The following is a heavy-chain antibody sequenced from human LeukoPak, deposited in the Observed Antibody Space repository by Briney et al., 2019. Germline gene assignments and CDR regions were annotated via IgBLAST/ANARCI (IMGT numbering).Heavy chain of an antibody. CDR1: GFTFSDYY. D-gene: IGHD3-16*01. CDR2: ISSSSSYT. J-gene: IGHJ6*02. V-gene: IGHV3-11*03. Sequence: GGSLRLSCAASGFTFSDYYMSWIRQAPGKGQERVSYISSSSSYTNYADSVKGRFTISRDNAKNSLYLQMDSLRVEDTAVYYCARTLAVPGGDSLGNGMDVWGQGTTVSVS. CDR3: ARTLAVPGGDSLGNGMDV.